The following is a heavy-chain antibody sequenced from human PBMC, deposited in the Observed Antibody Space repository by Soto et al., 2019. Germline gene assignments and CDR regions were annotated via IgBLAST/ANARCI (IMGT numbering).Heavy chain of an antibody. Sequence: QVQLQQWGAGLLKPSDTLSLTRAVYGGSFTNYYWGWIRQPPGKGLEWIGEINHSGSVKYNPSLRSRVTLSVDTSKHQFYLNLSSVTAADTAIYYCCGWVSGNWFDPWAQGTLVTVSS. D-gene: IGHD5-12*01. CDR2: INHSGSV. CDR1: GGSFTNYY. J-gene: IGHJ5*02. V-gene: IGHV4-34*01. CDR3: CGWVSGNWFDP.